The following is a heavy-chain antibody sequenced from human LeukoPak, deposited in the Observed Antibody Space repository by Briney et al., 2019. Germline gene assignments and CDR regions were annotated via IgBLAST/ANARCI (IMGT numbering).Heavy chain of an antibody. V-gene: IGHV4-34*01. CDR2: INYSGST. D-gene: IGHD6-19*01. J-gene: IGHJ4*02. CDR3: ARNKSSGLKY. CDR1: GGSFSAYY. Sequence: PSETLSLTCAVYGGSFSAYYWTWIRQPPGKGLEWIGEINYSGSTNYNTSLKSRVTISVDTSRNQFSLKLSSVTAADTAMYYCARNKSSGLKYWGQGTLVTVSS.